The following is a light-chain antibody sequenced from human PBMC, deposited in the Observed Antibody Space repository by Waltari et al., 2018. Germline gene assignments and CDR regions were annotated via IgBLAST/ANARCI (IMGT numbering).Light chain of an antibody. V-gene: IGKV3-20*01. CDR2: GVS. Sequence: EIVLPQSPGTLSLSPGERATLSCRTSQSVTSSFLAWYQQKPGQAPRLLIYGVSSRATGVPDRFSGSGSGTDFTLTISRLEPEDFAVYYCQHYDTTPLAFGGGSTVEIK. J-gene: IGKJ4*01. CDR3: QHYDTTPLA. CDR1: QSVTSSF.